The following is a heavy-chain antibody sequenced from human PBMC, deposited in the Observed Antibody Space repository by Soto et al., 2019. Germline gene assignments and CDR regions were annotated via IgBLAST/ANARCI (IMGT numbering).Heavy chain of an antibody. V-gene: IGHV4-34*01. J-gene: IGHJ5*02. Sequence: QVQLQQWGAGLLKSSETLSLTCAVYGGSFSGYYWNWLRQPPGEGLEWIGKIDQSGSTNYHPSLKSRVTMSVDTSRSQYSLKLTSVPAMDTAVYYCAGGRDTVGRGVMNWFDPWGQGTLVTVSS. CDR1: GGSFSGYY. D-gene: IGHD3-10*01. CDR2: IDQSGST. CDR3: AGGRDTVGRGVMNWFDP.